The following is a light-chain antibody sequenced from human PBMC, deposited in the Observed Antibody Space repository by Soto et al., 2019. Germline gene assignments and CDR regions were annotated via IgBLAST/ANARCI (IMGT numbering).Light chain of an antibody. CDR3: SSYTSNTTYV. CDR1: SSDVGGYNS. Sequence: QSALTQPASVSGSPGQSISISCTGSSSDVGGYNSVSWYQQHPGKAPKLMIYEVSSRPSGVSNRFSGSKSDNTASLTISGLQYEEEADYYCSSYTSNTTYVFGTGTKLTVL. V-gene: IGLV2-14*01. J-gene: IGLJ1*01. CDR2: EVS.